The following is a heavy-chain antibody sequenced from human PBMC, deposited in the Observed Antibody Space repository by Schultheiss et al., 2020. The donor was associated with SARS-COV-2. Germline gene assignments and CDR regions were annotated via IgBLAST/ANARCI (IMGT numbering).Heavy chain of an antibody. CDR3: ARAKPLQGMDV. Sequence: GGSLRLSCAASGFTFSSYAMSWVRQATGKGLEWVSAIGTAGDTYYPGSVKGRFTISRENAKNSLYLQMNSLRAGDTAVYYCARAKPLQGMDVWGQGTTVTVSS. D-gene: IGHD2-15*01. CDR2: IGTAGDT. V-gene: IGHV3-13*01. J-gene: IGHJ6*02. CDR1: GFTFSSYA.